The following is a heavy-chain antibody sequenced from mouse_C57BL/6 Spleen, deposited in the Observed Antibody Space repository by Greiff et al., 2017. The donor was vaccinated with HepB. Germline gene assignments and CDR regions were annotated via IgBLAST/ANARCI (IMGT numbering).Heavy chain of an antibody. CDR3: ARLTGYYWYFDV. CDR1: GYSITSGYY. Sequence: DVKLQESGPGLVKPSQSLSLTCSVTGYSITSGYYWNWIRQFPGNKLEWMGYISYDGSNNYNPSLKNRISITRDTSKNQFFLKLNSVTTEDTATYYCARLTGYYWYFDVWGTGTTVTVSS. CDR2: ISYDGSN. D-gene: IGHD2-2*01. J-gene: IGHJ1*03. V-gene: IGHV3-6*01.